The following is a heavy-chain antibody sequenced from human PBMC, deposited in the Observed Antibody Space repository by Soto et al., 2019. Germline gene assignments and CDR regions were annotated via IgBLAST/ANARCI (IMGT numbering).Heavy chain of an antibody. CDR1: GFTFSSYS. CDR2: ISSSSSYI. J-gene: IGHJ4*02. Sequence: PGGSLRLSCAASGFTFSSYSMNWVRQAPGKGLEWVSSISSSSSYIYYADSVKGRFTISRDNAKNSLYLQMNSLRAEDTAVYYCARAPVAVAEAYFDYWGQGTLVTVSS. D-gene: IGHD6-19*01. V-gene: IGHV3-21*01. CDR3: ARAPVAVAEAYFDY.